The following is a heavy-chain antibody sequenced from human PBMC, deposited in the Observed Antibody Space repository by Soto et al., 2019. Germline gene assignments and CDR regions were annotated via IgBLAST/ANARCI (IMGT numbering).Heavy chain of an antibody. CDR3: ARSMTTVTTNDY. Sequence: QLRLQESGSGLVKPSQTLSLTCAVSGGSISSGGYSWSWIRQPPGKGLEWIGYIYHSGSTYYNPSLTSRVTISVDRSKNQFSLKLSSGTAADTAVYYCARSMTTVTTNDYWGQGSLVTVSS. CDR2: IYHSGST. V-gene: IGHV4-30-2*01. CDR1: GGSISSGGYS. D-gene: IGHD4-17*01. J-gene: IGHJ4*02.